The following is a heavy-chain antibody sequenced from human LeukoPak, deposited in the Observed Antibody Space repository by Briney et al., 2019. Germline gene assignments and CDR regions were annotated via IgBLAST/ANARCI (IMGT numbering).Heavy chain of an antibody. CDR3: ARDWAYYFDY. D-gene: IGHD3-16*01. CDR2: ISYAGSNK. J-gene: IGHJ4*02. Sequence: GGSLRLSCAASGFTFSSYWMSWVRQAPGKGLEWVAGISYAGSNKYYTDSVKGRFTVSRDDSKHTLYLQMNSLRAEDTAMYYCARDWAYYFDYWGQGTLVTVSP. CDR1: GFTFSSYW. V-gene: IGHV3-30-3*01.